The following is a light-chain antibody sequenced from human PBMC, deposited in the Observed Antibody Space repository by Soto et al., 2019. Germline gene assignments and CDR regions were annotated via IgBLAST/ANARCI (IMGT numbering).Light chain of an antibody. J-gene: IGKJ5*01. V-gene: IGKV3-15*01. Sequence: EIVMTQSPATLSVSPGERATLSCRASQSVSSNLAWYQQKPGQAPRLLIYGASIRVTGIPARFSGSGSGTEFTLTISGLQSEDFALYYCQQYKNWPPITFGQGTRLEIK. CDR2: GAS. CDR1: QSVSSN. CDR3: QQYKNWPPIT.